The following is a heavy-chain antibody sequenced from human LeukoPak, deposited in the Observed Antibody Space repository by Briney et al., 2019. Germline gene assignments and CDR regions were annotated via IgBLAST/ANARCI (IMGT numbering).Heavy chain of an antibody. CDR2: IYSSGGT. Sequence: SETLSLTCTVSGGSISSGNYYWSWIRQPAGKGLEWIGRIYSSGGTNYNPSLKSRVTISVDTSKNQFSLKLRSVTAADTAVYFCARDLVTHYYDTSGYYTRLGTPAWGQGTLVTVSS. D-gene: IGHD3-22*01. CDR3: ARDLVTHYYDTSGYYTRLGTPA. J-gene: IGHJ5*02. CDR1: GGSISSGNYY. V-gene: IGHV4-61*02.